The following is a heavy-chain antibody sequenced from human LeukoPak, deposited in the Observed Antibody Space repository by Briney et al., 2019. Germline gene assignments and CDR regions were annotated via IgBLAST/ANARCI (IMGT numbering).Heavy chain of an antibody. J-gene: IGHJ4*02. CDR1: DGSISSNSYY. V-gene: IGHV4-39*07. CDR2: ISYSGRT. CDR3: ARVRGGNSDY. Sequence: SETLSLTCTVSDGSISSNSYYWGWIRQPPGKGLEWIGSISYSGRTYYNPSLESRVTISVDAFKNQFSLELNSVTAADTAVYYCARVRGGNSDYWGQGTLVTVSS. D-gene: IGHD4-23*01.